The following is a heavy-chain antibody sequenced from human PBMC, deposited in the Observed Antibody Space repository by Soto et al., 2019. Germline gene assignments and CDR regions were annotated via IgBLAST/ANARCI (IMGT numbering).Heavy chain of an antibody. D-gene: IGHD3-22*01. CDR3: AREVKSAAASDAFDS. V-gene: IGHV4-31*03. CDR2: IDYIGRA. J-gene: IGHJ3*02. Sequence: TLSLTCTVSGCSISTDNYFWSWKRQHPGKGLEWIGYIDYIGRAYYNPSLKSRVTTSVDTSKNQFSLRLSSVTVADTATYYCAREVKSAAASDAFDSWGQGTVVIVSS. CDR1: GCSISTDNYF.